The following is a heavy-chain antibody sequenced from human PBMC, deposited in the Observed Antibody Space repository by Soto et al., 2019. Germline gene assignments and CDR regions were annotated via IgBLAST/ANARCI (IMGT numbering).Heavy chain of an antibody. CDR3: ARAGPHIPAVGDV. D-gene: IGHD6-13*01. CDR2: ISAYNGDK. V-gene: IGHV1-18*01. Sequence: QVYLVQSGPEVKKPGASVKVSCKASGYTFINYDVSWVRQAPGQGLEWMGWISAYNGDKKYAQNVQGRVTLTTDTSTSTAYMEMRTLRSDDTTAYYCARAGPHIPAVGDVWGQGTTVTVSS. CDR1: GYTFINYD. J-gene: IGHJ6*02.